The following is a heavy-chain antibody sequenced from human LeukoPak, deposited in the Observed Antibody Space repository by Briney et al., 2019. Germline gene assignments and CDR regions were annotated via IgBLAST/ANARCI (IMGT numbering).Heavy chain of an antibody. V-gene: IGHV4-39*07. D-gene: IGHD5/OR15-5a*01. Sequence: SETLSLTCNVSGGSLNTGSYYWGWIRQPPGKGLEYIGSIYHSGRAFYNPSLTSPVTISIDTSNNQFFLEVNSVTAADTAIYYCARDVYSRSSYFALDIWRQGTVVTVSP. CDR3: ARDVYSRSSYFALDI. J-gene: IGHJ3*02. CDR2: IYHSGRA. CDR1: GGSLNTGSYY.